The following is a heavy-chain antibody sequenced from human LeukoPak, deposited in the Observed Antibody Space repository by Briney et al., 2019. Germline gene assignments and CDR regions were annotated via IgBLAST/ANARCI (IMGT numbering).Heavy chain of an antibody. J-gene: IGHJ4*02. V-gene: IGHV4-30-4*01. CDR1: GGSISSGDYY. CDR3: ARGKQQLVRGVYDY. CDR2: IYYSGST. Sequence: SETLSLTCTVSGGSISSGDYYWSWIRQLPGKGLEWIGYIYYSGSTYYNPSLKSRVTISVDTSKNQFSLKLSSVTAADTAVYYCARGKQQLVRGVYDYWGQGTLVTVSS. D-gene: IGHD6-13*01.